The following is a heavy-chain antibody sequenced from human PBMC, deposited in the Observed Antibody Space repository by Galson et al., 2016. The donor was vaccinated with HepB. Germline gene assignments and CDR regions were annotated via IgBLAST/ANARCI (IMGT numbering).Heavy chain of an antibody. J-gene: IGHJ4*02. CDR2: IRWNSGRI. Sequence: SLRLSCAASGFRFDDHAMHWVRQAPGKGLEWVSGIRWNSGRIGYGDSVKGRFTIYSDDAKHSLFLQMNSLRADDTALYYCAKDRLGYDSGGYPVFDYWGQGTLVTVSS. V-gene: IGHV3-9*01. CDR3: AKDRLGYDSGGYPVFDY. D-gene: IGHD3-22*01. CDR1: GFRFDDHA.